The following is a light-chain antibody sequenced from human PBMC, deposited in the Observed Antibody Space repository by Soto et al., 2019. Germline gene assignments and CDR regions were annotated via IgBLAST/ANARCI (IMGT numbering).Light chain of an antibody. CDR2: KAS. Sequence: DIQMTQSPSTLSASVGDRVTITCRASQSISSWLAWYQQKPGKAPKLLIYKASSLESGVPSRFSGSRSGTGFTLTISSLQPDDFATYYCQQDNSYPFTFGQGTKVDIK. CDR1: QSISSW. CDR3: QQDNSYPFT. J-gene: IGKJ2*01. V-gene: IGKV1-5*03.